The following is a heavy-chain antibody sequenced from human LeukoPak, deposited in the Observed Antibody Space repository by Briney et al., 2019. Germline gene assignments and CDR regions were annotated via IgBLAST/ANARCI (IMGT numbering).Heavy chain of an antibody. J-gene: IGHJ1*01. CDR2: IYHTWST. CDR1: GYYNIRVYY. Sequence: PSETLSLTCGVSGYYNIRVYYWAWIRQPPGKGLEWIGTIYHTWSTYYTPSLGSRVTISVDTSKNEFSLNLNSVTAADTAVYYCAKSGCIIPSGRGNWGEEALVTVSS. CDR3: AKSGCIIPSGRGN. V-gene: IGHV4-38-2*01. D-gene: IGHD1-14*01.